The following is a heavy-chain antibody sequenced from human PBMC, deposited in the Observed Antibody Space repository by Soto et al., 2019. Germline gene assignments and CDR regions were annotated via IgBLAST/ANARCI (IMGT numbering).Heavy chain of an antibody. CDR1: GGTFSSYT. Sequence: QVQLVQSGAEVKKPGSSVKVSCKASGGTFSSYTISWVRQAPGQGLEWMGRIIPILGIANYAQKFQGRAXIXAXXSTSTAYMELSSLRYEDAGVDYCESGGSSRDKFDPWGQEPQVTVSP. D-gene: IGHD1-26*01. CDR2: IIPILGIA. CDR3: ESGGSSRDKFDP. V-gene: IGHV1-69*02. J-gene: IGHJ5*02.